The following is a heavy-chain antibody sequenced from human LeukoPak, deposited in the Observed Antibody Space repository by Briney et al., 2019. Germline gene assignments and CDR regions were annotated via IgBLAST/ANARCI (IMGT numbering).Heavy chain of an antibody. V-gene: IGHV3-33*01. CDR1: GFTFSNFA. CDR3: ARGLASSSGWYGVLDY. D-gene: IGHD6-19*01. J-gene: IGHJ4*02. Sequence: QSGGSLRLSCAASGFTFSNFAMHRVRQAPGKGLEWVTVIWDDGTNKYHADSVRGRITISRDNSKNTLYLQMNTLRVDDTAVYYCARGLASSSGWYGVLDYWGQGTLVTVSS. CDR2: IWDDGTNK.